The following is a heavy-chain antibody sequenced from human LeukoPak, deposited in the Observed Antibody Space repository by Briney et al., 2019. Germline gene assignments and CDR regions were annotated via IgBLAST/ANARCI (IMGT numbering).Heavy chain of an antibody. D-gene: IGHD1-26*01. CDR3: ARAQIYGGSYSFDY. CDR2: IYTSGST. Sequence: SETLSLTCTVSGGSISSGSYYWSWIRQPDGKGLERIGRIYTSGSTNYNPSLKSRVTISVDTSKNQFSLKLSSVTAADTAVYYCARAQIYGGSYSFDYWGQRNLVTVSS. V-gene: IGHV4-61*02. J-gene: IGHJ4*02. CDR1: GGSISSGSYY.